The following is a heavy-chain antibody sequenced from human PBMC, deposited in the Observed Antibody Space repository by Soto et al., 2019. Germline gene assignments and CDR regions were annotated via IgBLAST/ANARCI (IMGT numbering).Heavy chain of an antibody. CDR3: ASYIGAAAGTTYYYYGMDV. D-gene: IGHD6-13*01. V-gene: IGHV1-69*13. CDR1: GGTFSSYA. CDR2: IIPIFGTA. J-gene: IGHJ6*02. Sequence: SVKVSCKASGGTFSSYAISWVRQAPGQGLEWMGGIIPIFGTANYAQKFQGRVTITADESTSTAYMELSSLRSEDTAVYYCASYIGAAAGTTYYYYGMDVWGQGTTVTVSS.